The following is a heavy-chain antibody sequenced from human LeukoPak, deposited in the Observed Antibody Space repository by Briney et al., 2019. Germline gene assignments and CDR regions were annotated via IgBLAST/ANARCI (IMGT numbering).Heavy chain of an antibody. CDR2: ISWDGGST. Sequence: GGSLRLSCAASGFTFDDYAMHWVRQAPGKGLEWVSLISWDGGSTYYADSVKGRFTISRDNSKNTLYLQMNSLRAEDTAVYYCATTVGNYYYYMDVWGKGTTVTVSS. CDR3: ATTVGNYYYYMDV. J-gene: IGHJ6*03. CDR1: GFTFDDYA. V-gene: IGHV3-43D*04. D-gene: IGHD4-11*01.